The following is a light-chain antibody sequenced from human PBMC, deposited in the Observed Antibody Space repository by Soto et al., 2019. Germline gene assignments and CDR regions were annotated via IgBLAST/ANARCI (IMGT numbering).Light chain of an antibody. V-gene: IGLV2-14*01. CDR3: SSFTSGNTWV. Sequence: QSALTQPASVSGSPGQSITISCTGTSSDVGAYNYVSWFQQHSGKAPKLMIYEVSNRPSGLSNRFSGSKSGNTASVTISGLQAEDEADYYCSSFTSGNTWVFGGGTKLTVL. CDR2: EVS. J-gene: IGLJ3*02. CDR1: SSDVGAYNY.